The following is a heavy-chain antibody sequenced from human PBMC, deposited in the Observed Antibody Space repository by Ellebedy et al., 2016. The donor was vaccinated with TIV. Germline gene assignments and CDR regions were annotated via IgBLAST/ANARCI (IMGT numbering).Heavy chain of an antibody. CDR1: GFTFSSYW. V-gene: IGHV3-74*01. D-gene: IGHD6-19*01. CDR3: ACSRTFDY. CDR2: INSDGSST. J-gene: IGHJ4*02. Sequence: GESLKISCAASGFTFSSYWIHWVRQAPGKGLVWVSRINSDGSSTNYADSVKCRFTISRDNAKNTLYLQMNSLRAEDTALYYCACSRTFDYWGQGTLVTVSS.